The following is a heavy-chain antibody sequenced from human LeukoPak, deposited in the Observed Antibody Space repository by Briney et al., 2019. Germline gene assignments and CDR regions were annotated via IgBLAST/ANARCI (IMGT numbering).Heavy chain of an antibody. CDR2: MNPNSGNT. CDR1: GYTFTSYD. J-gene: IGHJ4*02. CDR3: ARFGDSSGYYERDY. V-gene: IGHV1-8*01. Sequence: ASVKVSCKASGYTFTSYDINWVRQATGQGLEWMGWMNPNSGNTGYAQKFQGRVTITADESTSTAYMELSSLRSEDTAVYYCARFGDSSGYYERDYWGQGTLVTVSS. D-gene: IGHD3-22*01.